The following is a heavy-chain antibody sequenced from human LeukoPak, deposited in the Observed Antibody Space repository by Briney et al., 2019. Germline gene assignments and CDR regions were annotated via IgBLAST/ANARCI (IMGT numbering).Heavy chain of an antibody. CDR2: IYYSGST. CDR1: GGSISSGGYS. V-gene: IGHV4-30-4*07. J-gene: IGHJ4*02. Sequence: SETLSLTCAVSGGSISSGGYSWSWIRQPPGKGLEWIGYIYYSGSTYYNPSLKSRVTISVDTSKNQFSLKLSSVTAADTAVYYCARGGPAAGRFDYWGQGTLVTVSS. CDR3: ARGGPAAGRFDY. D-gene: IGHD6-13*01.